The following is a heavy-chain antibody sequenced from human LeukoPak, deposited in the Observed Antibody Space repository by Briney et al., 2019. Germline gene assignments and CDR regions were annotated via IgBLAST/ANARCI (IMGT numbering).Heavy chain of an antibody. CDR3: ARVGATVTYSEGAFDI. D-gene: IGHD4-17*01. V-gene: IGHV3-7*01. Sequence: PGGSLRLSCAASGFTFGSYWMSWVRQAPGKGLEWVANIKQDGSEKYHVDSVKGRFTISRDNAKNSLYLQMNSLRAEDTAVYYCARVGATVTYSEGAFDIWGQGTMVTVSS. CDR1: GFTFGSYW. CDR2: IKQDGSEK. J-gene: IGHJ3*02.